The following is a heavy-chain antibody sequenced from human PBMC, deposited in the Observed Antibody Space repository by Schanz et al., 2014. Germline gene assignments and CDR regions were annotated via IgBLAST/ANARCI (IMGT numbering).Heavy chain of an antibody. CDR3: ARDQYYFGSGNPFDI. V-gene: IGHV3-33*01. CDR1: GFTLSSYG. CDR2: IWFDGTNK. Sequence: QVQLVESGGGVVQPGRSLRLSCSASGFTLSSYGMHWVRQAPGKGLEWLAVIWFDGTNKYNADSVKGRFTISRDTSKNTLYLLLNSLRAEDTAVYYCARDQYYFGSGNPFDIWGQGTMVTVS. D-gene: IGHD3-10*01. J-gene: IGHJ3*02.